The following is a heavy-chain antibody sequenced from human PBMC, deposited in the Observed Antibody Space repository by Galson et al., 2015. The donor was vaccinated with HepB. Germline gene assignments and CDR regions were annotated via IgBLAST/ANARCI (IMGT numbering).Heavy chain of an antibody. D-gene: IGHD3-3*01. V-gene: IGHV3-33*01. Sequence: SLRLSCAASGFTFSSYGMHWVRQAPGKGLEWVAVIWYDGSNKYYADSVKGRFTISRDNSKNTLYLQMNSLRAEDTAVYYCASGGNYDFWSGYYPALGYWGQGTLVTVSS. CDR2: IWYDGSNK. CDR3: ASGGNYDFWSGYYPALGY. J-gene: IGHJ4*02. CDR1: GFTFSSYG.